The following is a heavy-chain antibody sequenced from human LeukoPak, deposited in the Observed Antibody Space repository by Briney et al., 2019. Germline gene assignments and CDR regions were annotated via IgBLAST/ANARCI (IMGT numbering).Heavy chain of an antibody. J-gene: IGHJ6*03. CDR3: AKDMYGDNGYYYMDV. D-gene: IGHD4-17*01. Sequence: SLRLSCTASGFTFDDYAMHWVRQAPGKGLEWVSGISWNSGSIGYADSVKGRFTISRDNAKNSLYLQMNSLRAEDTALYYCAKDMYGDNGYYYMDVWGKGTTVTVSS. V-gene: IGHV3-9*01. CDR1: GFTFDDYA. CDR2: ISWNSGSI.